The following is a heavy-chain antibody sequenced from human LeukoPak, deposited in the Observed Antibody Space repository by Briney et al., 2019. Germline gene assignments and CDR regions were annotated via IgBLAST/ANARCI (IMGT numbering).Heavy chain of an antibody. CDR1: GFSLSTSGVG. CDR3: AHRRSGYNFNDGDFDY. J-gene: IGHJ4*02. Sequence: SGPTLVNPTQTLTLTCTFSGFSLSTSGVGVGWIRQPPGKALEWLALIYRDDDKRHNPFLKSRLTITKDSPKNQVVLTLTNMGPVDTATYYCAHRRSGYNFNDGDFDYWGQGTLVTVSS. D-gene: IGHD3-22*01. CDR2: IYRDDDK. V-gene: IGHV2-5*02.